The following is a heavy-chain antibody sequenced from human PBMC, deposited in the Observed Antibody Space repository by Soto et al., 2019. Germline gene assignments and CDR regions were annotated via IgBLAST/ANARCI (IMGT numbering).Heavy chain of an antibody. D-gene: IGHD5-12*01. CDR1: GGSISSYY. V-gene: IGHV4-59*12. Sequence: SETLSLTCTVSGGSISSYYWCWIRQPPGKGLEWIGYIYYSGSTYYNPSLKSRVTISVDTSKNQFSLKLSSVTAADTAVYYCAREGVATIREYYYYGMDVWGQGTTVTVSS. J-gene: IGHJ6*02. CDR3: AREGVATIREYYYYGMDV. CDR2: IYYSGST.